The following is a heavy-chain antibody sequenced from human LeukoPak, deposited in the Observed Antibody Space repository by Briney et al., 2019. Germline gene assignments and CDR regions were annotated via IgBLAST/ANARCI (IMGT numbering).Heavy chain of an antibody. D-gene: IGHD3-22*01. CDR2: IHTSGST. CDR3: ARVTGYIVEDYFDY. CDR1: GGSISSGSYC. Sequence: PSETLSLTCTVSGGSISSGSYCWSWLRQPAGKGLEWIGHIHTSGSTNYSPSLKSRVTISVDTSKNQFSLRLSSVTAADTAVYYCARVTGYIVEDYFDYWGQGTLVTVSS. V-gene: IGHV4-61*09. J-gene: IGHJ4*02.